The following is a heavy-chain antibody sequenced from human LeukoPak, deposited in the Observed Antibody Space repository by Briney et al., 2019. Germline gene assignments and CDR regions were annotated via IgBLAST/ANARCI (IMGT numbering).Heavy chain of an antibody. CDR2: ISPSGGIT. CDR1: GFTFSSHG. Sequence: GGSLRLSCAASGFTFSSHGMNWVRQAPGKGLEWVSGISPSGGITYYTDSVKGRFTISRDNSKNKVSLQMNSLRGDDTAVYYCAKRRGLELLYYYYMDVWGKGTTVTVSS. D-gene: IGHD1-7*01. J-gene: IGHJ6*03. CDR3: AKRRGLELLYYYYMDV. V-gene: IGHV3-23*01.